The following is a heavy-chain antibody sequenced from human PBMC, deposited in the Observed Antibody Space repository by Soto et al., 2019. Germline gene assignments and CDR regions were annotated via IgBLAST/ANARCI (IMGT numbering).Heavy chain of an antibody. D-gene: IGHD3-3*01. CDR3: ARGGGVGVAGSAAFDM. J-gene: IGHJ3*02. V-gene: IGHV1-2*02. CDR1: GYPVTAYY. CDR2: INPATGAA. Sequence: QLHLVQSGAVVKKPGASVTVSCSASGYPVTAYYMHWVRQAPGRGLEWMGGINPATGAAKYTQTFQGRVTMARGTAQSTVFMELSGLTSEDPAVFYCARGGGVGVAGSAAFDMWGQGTLVTVSS.